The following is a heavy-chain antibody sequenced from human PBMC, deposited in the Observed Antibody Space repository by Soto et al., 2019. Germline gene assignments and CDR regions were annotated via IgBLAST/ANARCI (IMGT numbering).Heavy chain of an antibody. CDR2: IDPGGSDT. V-gene: IGHV5-10-1*01. D-gene: IGHD4-4*01. J-gene: IGHJ6*02. CDR3: ARVGHDYSNSGMDV. Sequence: XESLNISCTASGYRFTTYWINWVRQMPGKGLEWMGKIDPGGSDTTYSPSFQGHVTISADKSITTAYLQWSSLKASDTAMYYCARVGHDYSNSGMDVWGQGNTVTVSS. CDR1: GYRFTTYW.